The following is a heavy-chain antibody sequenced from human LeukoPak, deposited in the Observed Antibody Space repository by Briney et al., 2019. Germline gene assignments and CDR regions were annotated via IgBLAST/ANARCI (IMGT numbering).Heavy chain of an antibody. Sequence: GEPLKISCRGSGYSFTSYWISWVRQMPGKGLEWMGRIDPSDSYTNYSPSFQGHVTISADKSISTAYLQWSSLKASDTAMYYCARQEQIAVAGIDYWGQGTLVIVSS. CDR1: GYSFTSYW. CDR3: ARQEQIAVAGIDY. V-gene: IGHV5-10-1*01. J-gene: IGHJ4*02. CDR2: IDPSDSYT. D-gene: IGHD6-19*01.